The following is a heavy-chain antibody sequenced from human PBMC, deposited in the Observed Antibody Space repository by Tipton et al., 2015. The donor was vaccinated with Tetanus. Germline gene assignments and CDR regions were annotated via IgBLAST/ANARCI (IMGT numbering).Heavy chain of an antibody. D-gene: IGHD1-26*01. V-gene: IGHV1-18*04. Sequence: QLVQSGAEVKRPGASVKVSCKASGYTFTSYGISWVRQAPGQGLEWMGWISAYNGNTDYAQKLQGRVTMTTDTSTSTAYMELRSLRSDDTAVYYCAQKVGATIDDAFDIWGQGTMVTVSS. J-gene: IGHJ3*02. CDR3: AQKVGATIDDAFDI. CDR2: ISAYNGNT. CDR1: GYTFTSYG.